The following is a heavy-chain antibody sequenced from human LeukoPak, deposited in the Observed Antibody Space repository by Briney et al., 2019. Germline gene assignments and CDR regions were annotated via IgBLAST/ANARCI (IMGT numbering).Heavy chain of an antibody. V-gene: IGHV3-9*01. J-gene: IGHJ4*02. CDR3: ARTYFGSGNTLVH. D-gene: IGHD3-10*01. Sequence: GRSLRLSCAASGFTFDDYAVHWVRQAPGKGLEWVSGINWNSGSIGYADSVKGRFTISRDNAKNSLYLQMNSLRAEDTAVYYCARTYFGSGNTLVHWGQGTLVTVSS. CDR2: INWNSGSI. CDR1: GFTFDDYA.